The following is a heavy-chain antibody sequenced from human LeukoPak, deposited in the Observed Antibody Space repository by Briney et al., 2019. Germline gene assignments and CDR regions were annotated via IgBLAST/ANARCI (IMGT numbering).Heavy chain of an antibody. Sequence: ASVKVSCKASGYTFTNYGISWVRQAPGQGLEWMGWINAYNGNTNYAQKVQGRVTMTADTSTSTAYMELRSLRSDDTAVYYCARDRGRELGGTFVDYWGQGTLVTVSS. CDR2: INAYNGNT. V-gene: IGHV1-18*04. CDR3: ARDRGRELGGTFVDY. J-gene: IGHJ4*02. CDR1: GYTFTNYG. D-gene: IGHD1-26*01.